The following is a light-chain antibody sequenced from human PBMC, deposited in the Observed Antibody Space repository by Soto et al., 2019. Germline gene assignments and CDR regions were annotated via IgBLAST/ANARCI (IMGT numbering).Light chain of an antibody. Sequence: DAVVTQSPDSLAASLRERATIHCKSSQTVLYSLDNKNYLAWYQRTEGQTPKMLIYWASTRKSGVPDRFSGSGSWTDCTLTISKLQAEDVAVDYCQQYLHNPRTFGQGTKVDIK. CDR2: WAS. V-gene: IGKV4-1*01. CDR3: QQYLHNPRT. J-gene: IGKJ1*01. CDR1: QTVLYSLDNKNY.